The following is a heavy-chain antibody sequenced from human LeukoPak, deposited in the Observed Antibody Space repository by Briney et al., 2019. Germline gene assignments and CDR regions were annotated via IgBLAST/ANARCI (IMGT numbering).Heavy chain of an antibody. CDR3: ARRDYQGDFDY. Sequence: PSETLSLTCTVSGGSISSYYWSWIRQPPGKGLEWIGYVYYSGITDYNPSLKSRVTISVDTSRYHFSLRLISVTAADTAMYYCARRDYQGDFDYWGQGTLVTVSS. CDR1: GGSISSYY. D-gene: IGHD3-16*01. CDR2: VYYSGIT. V-gene: IGHV4-59*01. J-gene: IGHJ4*02.